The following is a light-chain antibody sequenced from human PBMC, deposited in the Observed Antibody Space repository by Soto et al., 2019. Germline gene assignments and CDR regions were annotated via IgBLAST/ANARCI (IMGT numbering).Light chain of an antibody. V-gene: IGLV2-14*03. CDR2: DVN. CDR3: SSYTSGSTLV. Sequence: QSALTQPASVSGSPGQSITISCTGTSSVVGGYNFVSWYQHHPGKAPKLMIYDVNGRPSGVSDRFSGSKSGDTASLTISGLQAEDEADYYCSSYTSGSTLVFGTGTMVTVL. J-gene: IGLJ1*01. CDR1: SSVVGGYNF.